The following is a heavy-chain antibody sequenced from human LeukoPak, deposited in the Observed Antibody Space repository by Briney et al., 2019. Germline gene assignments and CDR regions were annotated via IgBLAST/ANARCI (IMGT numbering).Heavy chain of an antibody. CDR3: ARGYYGSGSYSWFDP. CDR1: GYTFTGYY. V-gene: IGHV1-2*06. CDR2: INPNSGGT. D-gene: IGHD3-10*01. Sequence: GASVKVSCKASGYTFTGYYMHWVRQAPGQGLEWMGRINPNSGGTNYAQKFQGRVAMTRDTSISTAYMELSRLRSDDTAVYYCARGYYGSGSYSWFDPWGQGTLVTVSS. J-gene: IGHJ5*02.